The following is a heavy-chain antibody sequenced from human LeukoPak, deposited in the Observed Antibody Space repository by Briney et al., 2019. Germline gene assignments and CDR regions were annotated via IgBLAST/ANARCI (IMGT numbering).Heavy chain of an antibody. J-gene: IGHJ4*02. Sequence: GGSLRLSCAASGFTFSNYWMHWVRHTPGKGLVWVSRINSDASVTTYADSVKGRFTISRDNAKNTLYLQMNSLRAEDTAVYYCARVTAVAGTSVGVDAWGQGILVTVSS. CDR3: ARVTAVAGTSVGVDA. D-gene: IGHD6-19*01. CDR1: GFTFSNYW. V-gene: IGHV3-74*01. CDR2: INSDASVT.